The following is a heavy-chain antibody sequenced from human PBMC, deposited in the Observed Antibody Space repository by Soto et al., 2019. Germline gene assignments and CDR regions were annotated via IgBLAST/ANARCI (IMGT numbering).Heavy chain of an antibody. Sequence: EVQLVESGGGLVKPGGSLRLSCAASGFNFSDAWLNWVRQAPGKGLEWVGRIKDKIEGGTIDYAAPVRGRFTISRNDSEKTLYLQMNGLKSEDTGVYFCAAGSPVDYWGVGTLVTVSS. V-gene: IGHV3-15*07. J-gene: IGHJ4*02. CDR1: GFNFSDAW. CDR2: IKDKIEGGTI. CDR3: AAGSPVDY.